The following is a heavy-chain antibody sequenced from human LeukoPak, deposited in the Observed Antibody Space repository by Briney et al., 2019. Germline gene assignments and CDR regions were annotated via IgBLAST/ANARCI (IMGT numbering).Heavy chain of an antibody. CDR1: GYSFTSYW. CDR2: FYPGDSDT. J-gene: IGHJ4*02. CDR3: ARSSPHCSSTSCPFDY. V-gene: IGHV5-51*01. Sequence: NTGESLKISCKGSGYSFTSYWIGWVRQMPGKGLEWMGIFYPGDSDTRYSPSFQGQVTISADKSISTAYLQWSSLKASDTAMYYCARSSPHCSSTSCPFDYWGQGTLVTVSS. D-gene: IGHD2-2*01.